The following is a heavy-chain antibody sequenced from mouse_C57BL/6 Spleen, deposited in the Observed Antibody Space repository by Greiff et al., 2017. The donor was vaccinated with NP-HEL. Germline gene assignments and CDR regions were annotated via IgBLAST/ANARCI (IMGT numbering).Heavy chain of an antibody. CDR1: GYTFTSYW. Sequence: QVQLQQPGAELVRPGSSVKLSCKASGYTFTSYWMHWVKQRPIQGLEWIGNIDPSDSETHYNQKFKDKATLTVDKSSSTAYMQLSSLTSEDSAVYYCARTTVVARGFDVWGTGTTVTVSS. V-gene: IGHV1-52*01. CDR3: ARTTVVARGFDV. J-gene: IGHJ1*03. D-gene: IGHD1-1*01. CDR2: IDPSDSET.